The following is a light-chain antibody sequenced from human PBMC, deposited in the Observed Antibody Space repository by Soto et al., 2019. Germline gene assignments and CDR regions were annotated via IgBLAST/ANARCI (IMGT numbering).Light chain of an antibody. Sequence: EVVLTHSPAPLSRSPWQRAILFFXASQSMSRFFAWDQQEAGQVPRLLIYDTSNRATGIPARFSGSGSGTDFTISISSLAPEDFAVYYCQHRSNWPPGFGQGKRLEIK. CDR1: QSMSRF. CDR2: DTS. J-gene: IGKJ5*01. CDR3: QHRSNWPPG. V-gene: IGKV3-11*01.